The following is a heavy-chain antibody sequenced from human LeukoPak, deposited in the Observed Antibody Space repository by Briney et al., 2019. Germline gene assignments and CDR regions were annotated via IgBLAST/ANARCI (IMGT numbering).Heavy chain of an antibody. CDR2: INHSGST. Sequence: PSETLSLTCAVYGGSFSGYYWSWIRQPPGKGLEWIGEINHSGSTNYNPSLKSRVTISVDTSKNQFSLKLSSVTAADTAVYYCARGGFLTIFGVVSNYFDYWGQGTLVTVSS. V-gene: IGHV4-34*01. CDR1: GGSFSGYY. CDR3: ARGGFLTIFGVVSNYFDY. J-gene: IGHJ4*02. D-gene: IGHD3-3*01.